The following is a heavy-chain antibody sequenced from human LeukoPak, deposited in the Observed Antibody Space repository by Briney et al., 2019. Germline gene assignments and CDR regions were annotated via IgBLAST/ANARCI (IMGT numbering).Heavy chain of an antibody. V-gene: IGHV1-18*01. Sequence: WASVTVSFTASGYTFTSHGIGWVRQAPGQGLEWMGWISAYNGNTNYAQKFQGRVTMTTDTSTNTAYMELRSLRSDDTAVYYCSRDWGRHDTGDYWGQGTLVTVSS. J-gene: IGHJ4*02. CDR1: GYTFTSHG. CDR2: ISAYNGNT. D-gene: IGHD3-16*01. CDR3: SRDWGRHDTGDY.